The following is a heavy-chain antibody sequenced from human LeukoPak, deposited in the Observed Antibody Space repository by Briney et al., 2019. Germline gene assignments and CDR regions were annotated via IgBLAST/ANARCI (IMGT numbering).Heavy chain of an antibody. CDR2: IDHSGAT. Sequence: SETLSLTCAVYGWSFSGYYWSWVRQPPGKGLEWIGEIDHSGATNYNPSLKSRVTISLDTSKNHFSLTLSSITAADTAVYYCAKAPYFSSGSWGQGTMVTVSS. CDR3: AKAPYFSSGS. J-gene: IGHJ3*01. V-gene: IGHV4-34*01. CDR1: GWSFSGYY. D-gene: IGHD3-22*01.